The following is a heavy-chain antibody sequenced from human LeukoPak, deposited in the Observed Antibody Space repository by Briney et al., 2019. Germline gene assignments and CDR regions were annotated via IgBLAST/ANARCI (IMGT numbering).Heavy chain of an antibody. D-gene: IGHD3-9*01. J-gene: IGHJ4*02. V-gene: IGHV4-38-2*02. Sequence: SETLSLTCTVSGYSISSGYYWSWIRQPPGKGLEWIGEINHSGSTNYNPSLKSRVTISVDTSKNQFSLKLSSVTAADTAVYYCARRAGRYFDWSFDYWGQGTLVTVSS. CDR2: INHSGST. CDR1: GYSISSGYY. CDR3: ARRAGRYFDWSFDY.